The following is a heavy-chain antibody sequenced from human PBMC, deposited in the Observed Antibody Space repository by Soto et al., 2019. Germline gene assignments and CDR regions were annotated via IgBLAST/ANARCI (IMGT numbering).Heavy chain of an antibody. CDR3: AKDTRYGDYVRWFDS. CDR2: ITASGGRT. J-gene: IGHJ5*01. Sequence: EVHLLESGGGLVQPGGSLRLSCTASGFTFSSYAMTWVRQAPGRGLAGVSGITASGGRTYYADSVKGRFTISRDNSKSTLYLQMNSLRAEDTAVYYGAKDTRYGDYVRWFDSWGQGTLVTVSS. CDR1: GFTFSSYA. D-gene: IGHD4-17*01. V-gene: IGHV3-23*01.